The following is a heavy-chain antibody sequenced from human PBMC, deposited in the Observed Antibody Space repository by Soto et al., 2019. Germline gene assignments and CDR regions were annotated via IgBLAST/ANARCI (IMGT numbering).Heavy chain of an antibody. CDR2: IYYSGST. Sequence: SETLSLTCTVSGVSISSYYWSWIRQPPGKGLEWIGYIYYSGSTNYNPSLKSRVTISVDTSKNQFSLKLSSVTAADTAVYYCARRYGGEDSYYFDYWGQGTLVTVSS. CDR3: ARRYGGEDSYYFDY. J-gene: IGHJ4*02. D-gene: IGHD4-17*01. V-gene: IGHV4-59*08. CDR1: GVSISSYY.